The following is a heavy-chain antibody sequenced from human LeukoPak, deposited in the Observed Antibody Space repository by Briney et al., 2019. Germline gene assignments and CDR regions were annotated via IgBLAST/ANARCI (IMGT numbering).Heavy chain of an antibody. V-gene: IGHV3-48*01. CDR2: ISSSTTTI. CDR3: ARLLWFGDEGIDY. CDR1: GFTFNTYG. J-gene: IGHJ4*02. Sequence: GGSLRLSCAASGFTFNTYGMIWVRQAPGKGLEWVSYISSSTTTITYADSVKGRFTISRDNAKNSLYLQMNSLRAEDTAVYYCARLLWFGDEGIDYWGQGTLVTVSS. D-gene: IGHD3-10*01.